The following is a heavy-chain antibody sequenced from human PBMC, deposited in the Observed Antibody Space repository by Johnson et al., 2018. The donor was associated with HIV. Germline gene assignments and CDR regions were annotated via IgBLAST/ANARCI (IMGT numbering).Heavy chain of an antibody. CDR2: IRSTTDGGTH. J-gene: IGHJ3*02. CDR1: GFTFSGSA. D-gene: IGHD5-18*01. Sequence: VQLVESGGGLVQPGGSLKLCCAASGFTFSGSAMPWVRQASGKGLEWVGRIRSTTDGGTHDYAAIVTGRLTISRNDSKTKLYLQMNSLKTEDTAVYYCTTYTTMVTMYVEIKGGAFDIWGQGTMVTVSS. CDR3: TTYTTMVTMYVEIKGGAFDI. V-gene: IGHV3-15*01.